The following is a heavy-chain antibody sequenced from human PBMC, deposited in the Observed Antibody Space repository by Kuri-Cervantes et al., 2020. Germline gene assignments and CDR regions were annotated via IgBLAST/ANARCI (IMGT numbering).Heavy chain of an antibody. V-gene: IGHV1-3*01. J-gene: IGHJ6*02. Sequence: ASVKVSCKASGYTFTSYAMHWVRQAPGQRLEWMGWINAGNGNTKYSQKFQGRVTMTEDTSTDTAYMELSSLRSEDTAVYYCATGDDILTGYQPYYYYYGMDVWGQGTTVTVSS. D-gene: IGHD3-9*01. CDR1: GYTFTSYA. CDR2: INAGNGNT. CDR3: ATGDDILTGYQPYYYYYGMDV.